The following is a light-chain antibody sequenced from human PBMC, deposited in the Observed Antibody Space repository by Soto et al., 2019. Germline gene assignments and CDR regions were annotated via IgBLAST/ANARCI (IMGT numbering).Light chain of an antibody. V-gene: IGKV3D-15*02. J-gene: IGKJ2*01. Sequence: EVVMTQSPATLSVSPGERATLSCRASETVATNLAWYQQKPGQAPRLLISGASTRAAGISDRFRGSGSGTEFTLTISSLRSEDFAVYYCQQYGSSPYTFGQGTKLEIK. CDR2: GAS. CDR1: ETVATN. CDR3: QQYGSSPYT.